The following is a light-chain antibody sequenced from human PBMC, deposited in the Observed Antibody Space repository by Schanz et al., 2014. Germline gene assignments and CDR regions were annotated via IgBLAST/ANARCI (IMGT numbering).Light chain of an antibody. CDR2: EGS. CDR3: TSYAGSNNFGV. Sequence: QSALTQPPSASGSPGQSVTISCTGTSSDVGGYVSWYQQHPGKAPKLMIYEGSKRPSGVPDRFSGSKSANTASLTVSGLQAEDEADYYCTSYAGSNNFGVFGTGTKLTVL. J-gene: IGLJ1*01. CDR1: SSDVGGY. V-gene: IGLV2-8*01.